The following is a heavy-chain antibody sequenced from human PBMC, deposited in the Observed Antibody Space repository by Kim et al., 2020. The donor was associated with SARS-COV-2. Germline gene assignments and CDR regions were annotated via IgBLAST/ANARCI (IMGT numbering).Heavy chain of an antibody. J-gene: IGHJ4*02. D-gene: IGHD6-19*01. Sequence: ASVKVSCKASGYTFTSHNINWVRQATGQGLEWMGWVNPNSGNTGYVQKFQGKVTMTSNTSISTAYMELSSLRSEDTAVYYCARGIEEAAERGDYWGQGTQVTVSS. V-gene: IGHV1-8*02. CDR1: GYTFTSHN. CDR3: ARGIEEAAERGDY. CDR2: VNPNSGNT.